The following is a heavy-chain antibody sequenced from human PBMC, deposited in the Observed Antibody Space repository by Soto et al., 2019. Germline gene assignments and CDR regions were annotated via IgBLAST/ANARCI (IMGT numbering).Heavy chain of an antibody. V-gene: IGHV4-34*01. J-gene: IGHJ4*02. CDR1: GGSFSGYY. D-gene: IGHD5-12*01. Sequence: SETLSLTCAVYGGSFSGYYWSWIRQPPGKGLEWIGEINHSGSTNYNPSLKSRVTISVDTSKNQFSLKLSSVTAADTAVYHCARGVQSVATTTFDYWGQGTLVTVSS. CDR3: ARGVQSVATTTFDY. CDR2: INHSGST.